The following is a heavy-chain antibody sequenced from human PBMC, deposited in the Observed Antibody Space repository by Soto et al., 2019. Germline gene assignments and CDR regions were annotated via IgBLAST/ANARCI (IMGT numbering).Heavy chain of an antibody. CDR3: ARYRREAVAGYTLDN. Sequence: SETLSLTCTVSGGSISSGGYYWSWIRQPPGKGLEWIGYVYNSGSTNYNPSLKSRVTISEDTSKSQFSLKVNSMTAADTAVYYCARYRREAVAGYTLDNWGQGILVTVSS. CDR1: GGSISSGGYY. V-gene: IGHV4-61*08. CDR2: VYNSGST. J-gene: IGHJ4*02. D-gene: IGHD6-13*01.